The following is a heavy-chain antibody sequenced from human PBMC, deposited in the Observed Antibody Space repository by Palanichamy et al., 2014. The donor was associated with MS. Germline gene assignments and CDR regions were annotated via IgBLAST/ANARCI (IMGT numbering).Heavy chain of an antibody. Sequence: EVQLVQSGAEVKKPGESLRISCKDSGHSFTSYWITWVRQMPGKGLEWMGRIDPSDSYANYSPSFQDHVTISADKSISTAYLQWSSLKASDTAIYYCAKSLGYSTTWYLWGQGTLVTVSS. V-gene: IGHV5-10-1*03. CDR1: GHSFTSYW. CDR3: AKSLGYSTTWYL. J-gene: IGHJ5*02. CDR2: IDPSDSYA. D-gene: IGHD6-13*01.